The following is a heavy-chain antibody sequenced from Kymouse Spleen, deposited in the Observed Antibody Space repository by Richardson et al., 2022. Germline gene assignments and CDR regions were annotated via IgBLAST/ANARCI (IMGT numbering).Heavy chain of an antibody. CDR3: AGGGGSGWYGYYYYGMDV. J-gene: IGHJ6*02. D-gene: IGHD6-19*01. V-gene: IGHV4-39*01. CDR1: GGSISSSSYY. CDR2: IYYSGST. Sequence: QLQLQESGPGLVKPSETLSLTCTVSGGSISSSSYYWGWIRQPPGKGLEWIGSIYYSGSTYYNPSLKSRVTISVDTSKNQFSLKLSSVTAADTAVYYCAGGGGSGWYGYYYYGMDVWGQGTTVTVSS.